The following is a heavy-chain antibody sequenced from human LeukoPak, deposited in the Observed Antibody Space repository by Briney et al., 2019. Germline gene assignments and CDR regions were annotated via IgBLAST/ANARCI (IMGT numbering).Heavy chain of an antibody. CDR2: IYWNDDK. CDR3: VYSRLREWDFWSGYAVNWFDP. J-gene: IGHJ5*02. CDR1: GFSLSTSGVG. D-gene: IGHD3-3*01. Sequence: SGPTLVKPTQTLTLTCTFSGFSLSTSGVGVGWIRQPPGKALEWLALIYWNDDKRYNPSLKSGLTVTKDTSENQVVLKLANVDPEDTATYYCVYSRLREWDFWSGYAVNWFDPWGQGIFVTVSS. V-gene: IGHV2-5*01.